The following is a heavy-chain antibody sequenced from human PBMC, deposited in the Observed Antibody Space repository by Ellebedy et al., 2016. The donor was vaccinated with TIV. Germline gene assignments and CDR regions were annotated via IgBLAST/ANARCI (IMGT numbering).Heavy chain of an antibody. CDR3: SRGGGCGGGTCYYPDF. J-gene: IGHJ4*02. Sequence: LSLTCAASGFTFSTYSLNWVRQAPGKGLEWVSSISTITNYADSVRGRFTISRDNAKNSLYLQMNSLSAEDTAVYYCSRGGGCGGGTCYYPDFWGQGTLVTVSS. D-gene: IGHD2-15*01. V-gene: IGHV3-21*01. CDR1: GFTFSTYS. CDR2: ISTITNY.